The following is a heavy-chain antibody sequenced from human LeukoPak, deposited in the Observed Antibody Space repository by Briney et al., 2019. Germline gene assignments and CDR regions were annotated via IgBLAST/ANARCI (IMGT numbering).Heavy chain of an antibody. CDR1: GGSISSSSYY. J-gene: IGHJ4*02. Sequence: SETLSLTCTVSGGSISSSSYYWGWIRQPPGKGLEWIGSIYYSGSTYYNPSLKSRVTISVDTSKNQFSLKLSSVTAADTAVYYCARVSSGWVDPYYFDYWGQGTLVTVSS. D-gene: IGHD6-19*01. V-gene: IGHV4-39*07. CDR2: IYYSGST. CDR3: ARVSSGWVDPYYFDY.